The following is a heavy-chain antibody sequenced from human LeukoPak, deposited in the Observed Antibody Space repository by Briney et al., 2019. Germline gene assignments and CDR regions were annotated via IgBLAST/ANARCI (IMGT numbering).Heavy chain of an antibody. CDR1: GFTFSSYA. D-gene: IGHD1-1*01. CDR3: AREQLERGYFDH. Sequence: GGSLRLSCAASGFTFSSYAMHWVRQAPGKGLEWVAVIWYDGSNKYYADSVKGRFTISRDNSKNTLYLQMNSLRAEDTAVYYCAREQLERGYFDHWGQGTLVTVSS. CDR2: IWYDGSNK. V-gene: IGHV3-33*08. J-gene: IGHJ4*02.